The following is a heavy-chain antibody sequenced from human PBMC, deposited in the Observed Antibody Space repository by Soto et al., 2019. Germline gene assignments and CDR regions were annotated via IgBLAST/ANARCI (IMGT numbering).Heavy chain of an antibody. CDR3: ARETRTYYYDSSAYYLDY. CDR1: GGSIFSSNW. J-gene: IGHJ4*02. D-gene: IGHD3-22*01. V-gene: IGHV4-4*02. Sequence: QVQLQESGPGLVKPSGTLSLTCPVSGGSIFSSNWWGWVRQPPGKGLGWVGEIYHSGSTNYNPSLKSRVTISVDKSKNQFSLKLSSVTAADTAVYYCARETRTYYYDSSAYYLDYWGQGTVVTVSS. CDR2: IYHSGST.